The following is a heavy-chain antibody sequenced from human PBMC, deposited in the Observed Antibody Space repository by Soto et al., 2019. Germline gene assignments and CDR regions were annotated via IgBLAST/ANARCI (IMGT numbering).Heavy chain of an antibody. V-gene: IGHV3-33*01. J-gene: IGHJ6*02. CDR1: GFTFSSYG. D-gene: IGHD3-10*01. Sequence: QVQLVESGGGVVQPGRSLRLSCAASGFTFSSYGMHWVRQAPGKGLEWVAVIWYDGSNKYYADSVKGRFTISRDNSKNTLYLQMNSLRAEDTAVYYCARDGRGSEDEYYYYYGMDVWGQGTTVTVSS. CDR2: IWYDGSNK. CDR3: ARDGRGSEDEYYYYYGMDV.